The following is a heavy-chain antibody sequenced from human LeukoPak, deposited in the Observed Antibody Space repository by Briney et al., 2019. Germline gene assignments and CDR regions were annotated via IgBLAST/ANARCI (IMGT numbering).Heavy chain of an antibody. CDR1: GGSISSYY. J-gene: IGHJ3*02. CDR3: ARGRYCSADICSGGDAFDI. D-gene: IGHD2-15*01. V-gene: IGHV4-4*07. Sequence: SETLSLTCTVSGGSISSYYWSWIRQPAGKGLEWIGRIYTRGSTNHNPSLKSRVTMSVDTSKNQFSLKLSSVTAADTAVYYCARGRYCSADICSGGDAFDIWGQGTMVSVSS. CDR2: IYTRGST.